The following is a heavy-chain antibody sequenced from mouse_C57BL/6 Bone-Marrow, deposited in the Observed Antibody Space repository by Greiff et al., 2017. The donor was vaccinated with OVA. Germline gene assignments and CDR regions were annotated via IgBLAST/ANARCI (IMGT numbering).Heavy chain of an antibody. V-gene: IGHV5-9*01. J-gene: IGHJ2*01. CDR2: ISGGGGNT. CDR3: ARRRGWYFDY. Sequence: DVMLVESGGGLVKPGGSLKLSCAASGFTFSSYTMSWVRQTPEKRLEWVATISGGGGNTYYPDSVKGRFTISRDNAKNTLYLQMSSLRSEDTALYYCARRRGWYFDYWGQGTTLTVSS. CDR1: GFTFSSYT. D-gene: IGHD1-1*02.